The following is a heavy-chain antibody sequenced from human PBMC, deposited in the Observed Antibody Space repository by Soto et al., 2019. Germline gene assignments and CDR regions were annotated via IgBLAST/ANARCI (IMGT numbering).Heavy chain of an antibody. J-gene: IGHJ1*01. D-gene: IGHD3-22*01. CDR3: AKGYYYDSSGYYHRAEYLHR. Sequence: PGGSLRLSCAASGFTFGTYAMTWVRQAPGKGLEWVSDISGSGGRTEYADSVKGRFTISRDNSKNTLYLQMNSLRADDTAVYYCAKGYYYDSSGYYHRAEYLHRWGQGTLVTVSS. CDR1: GFTFGTYA. V-gene: IGHV3-23*01. CDR2: ISGSGGRT.